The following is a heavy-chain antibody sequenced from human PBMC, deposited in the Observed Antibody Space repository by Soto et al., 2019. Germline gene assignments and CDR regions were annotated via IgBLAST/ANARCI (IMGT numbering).Heavy chain of an antibody. CDR1: GGSISSGSYY. CDR2: IYYSGST. V-gene: IGHV4-39*01. Sequence: SEALSLTRTVSGGSISSGSYYWGWIRQPPGKGLEWIGSIYYSGSTYYNPSLKSRVTISVDTSKNQFPLKLSSVTAADTAVYYCARHPYYYYYGMDVWGQGTTVTSP. J-gene: IGHJ6*02. CDR3: ARHPYYYYYGMDV.